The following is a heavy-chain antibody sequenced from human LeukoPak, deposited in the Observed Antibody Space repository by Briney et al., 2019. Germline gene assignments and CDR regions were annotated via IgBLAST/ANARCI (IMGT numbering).Heavy chain of an antibody. CDR2: IIPFFNTT. D-gene: IGHD3-10*01. J-gene: IGHJ3*02. V-gene: IGHV1-69*01. Sequence: SVKVSCKASGDTFSSYAISWVRQAPGQGLEWMGGIIPFFNTTKYAQRFQSRVTVTADESTYTAYMELSSLRSEDTAVYYCARRGRAFDIWAKGQWSPSLQ. CDR3: ARRGRAFDI. CDR1: GDTFSSYA.